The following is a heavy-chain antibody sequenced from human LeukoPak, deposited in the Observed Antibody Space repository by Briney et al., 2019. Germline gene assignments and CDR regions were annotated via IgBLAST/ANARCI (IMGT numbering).Heavy chain of an antibody. J-gene: IGHJ4*02. V-gene: IGHV4-59*12. Sequence: SETLSLTCTVSGGSISSYYWSWIRQPPGKGLEWIGYIYYSGSTNYNPSLKSRVTISVDTSKNQFSLKLSSVTAADTAVYYCARDFRRTDYYDFWSGYPKGHIDYWGQGTLVTVSS. CDR2: IYYSGST. D-gene: IGHD3-3*01. CDR3: ARDFRRTDYYDFWSGYPKGHIDY. CDR1: GGSISSYY.